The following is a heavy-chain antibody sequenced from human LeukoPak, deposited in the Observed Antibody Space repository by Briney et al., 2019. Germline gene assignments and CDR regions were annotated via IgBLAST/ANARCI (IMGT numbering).Heavy chain of an antibody. Sequence: PGGSLRLSCAASGFTFSSFSMNWVRQAPGKGLEWVSAISGSGGSTYYADSVKGRFTISRDNSKNTLFLQMGSLRAEDMAVYYCARVFYDSSAYYYDYWGQGTLVTVST. CDR2: ISGSGGST. CDR1: GFTFSSFS. J-gene: IGHJ4*02. V-gene: IGHV3-23*01. CDR3: ARVFYDSSAYYYDY. D-gene: IGHD3-22*01.